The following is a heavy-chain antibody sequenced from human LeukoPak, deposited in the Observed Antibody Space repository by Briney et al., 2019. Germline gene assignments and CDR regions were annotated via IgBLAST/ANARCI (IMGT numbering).Heavy chain of an antibody. V-gene: IGHV4-30-4*01. CDR2: IYYSGST. D-gene: IGHD4-17*01. CDR1: GGSISSGDYY. Sequence: SETLSLTCTVSGGSISSGDYYWSWIRQPPGKGLEWIGYIYYSGSTYYNPSLKSRVTISVDTSKNQSSLKLSSVTAADTAVYYCARARIGQYGDYLYYFDYWGQGTLVTVSS. CDR3: ARARIGQYGDYLYYFDY. J-gene: IGHJ4*02.